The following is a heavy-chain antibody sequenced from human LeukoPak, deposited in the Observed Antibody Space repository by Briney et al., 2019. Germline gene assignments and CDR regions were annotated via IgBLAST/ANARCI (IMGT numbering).Heavy chain of an antibody. J-gene: IGHJ6*02. CDR3: ARDGERAAAGYYYYGMDV. Sequence: SVKVSCKASGGTFSSYAISWVRQAPGQGLEWMGRIIPILGIANYAQKFQGRVTITADKSTSTAYMELSSLRSGDTAVYYCARDGERAAAGYYYYGMDVWGQGTTVTVSS. CDR2: IIPILGIA. D-gene: IGHD6-13*01. V-gene: IGHV1-69*04. CDR1: GGTFSSYA.